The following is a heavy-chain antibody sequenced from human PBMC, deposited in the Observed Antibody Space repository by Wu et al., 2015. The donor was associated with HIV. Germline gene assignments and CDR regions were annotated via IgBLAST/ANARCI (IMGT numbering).Heavy chain of an antibody. CDR1: GYTFTGYY. CDR2: INPNNGGT. J-gene: IGHJ3*02. Sequence: QVQLVQSGAEVKKPGASVRVSCKASGYTFTGYYMHWVRQAPGQGLEWMGWINPNNGGTNYAQKFEGRVTLARDTSITTAYMDLSRLIYDDTAVYYCARDLRFLNWGYRTTDDAFDIWGQGTNRSPSLQ. V-gene: IGHV1-2*02. D-gene: IGHD7-27*01. CDR3: ARDLRFLNWGYRTTDDAFDI.